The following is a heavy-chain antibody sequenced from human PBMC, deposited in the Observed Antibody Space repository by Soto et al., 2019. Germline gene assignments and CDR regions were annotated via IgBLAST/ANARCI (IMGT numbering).Heavy chain of an antibody. Sequence: QVQLQESGPGLVRPSQTLSLSCTVSGGSISNSANHWSWIRQHPGDGLEWIGYIYYSGGTYYRPSLKGLVTMSIDASKNQFSLKLSSVTAADTAVYYCAKGVRGVPNWFDPWGQGTLVAVSS. V-gene: IGHV4-31*01. J-gene: IGHJ5*02. D-gene: IGHD3-10*01. CDR2: IYYSGGT. CDR1: GGSISNSANH. CDR3: AKGVRGVPNWFDP.